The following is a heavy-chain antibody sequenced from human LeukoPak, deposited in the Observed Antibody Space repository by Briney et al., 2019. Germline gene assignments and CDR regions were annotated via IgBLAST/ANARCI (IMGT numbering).Heavy chain of an antibody. J-gene: IGHJ6*03. V-gene: IGHV1-18*01. CDR3: ARFAVPGIGGGEYYYYMDV. D-gene: IGHD2-21*01. Sequence: ASVKVSCKASGYTFTSYGISWVRQAPGQGLEWMGWISAYNGNTNYAQKFQGRVTMTRNTSISTAYMELSSLRSEDTAVYYCARFAVPGIGGGEYYYYMDVWGKGTTVTISS. CDR1: GYTFTSYG. CDR2: ISAYNGNT.